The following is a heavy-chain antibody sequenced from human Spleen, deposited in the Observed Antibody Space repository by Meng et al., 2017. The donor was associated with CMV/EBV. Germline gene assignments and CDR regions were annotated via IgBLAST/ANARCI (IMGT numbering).Heavy chain of an antibody. J-gene: IGHJ3*02. CDR1: GFTFTSYW. D-gene: IGHD6-13*01. V-gene: IGHV3-7*03. CDR2: IKKDGSEK. Sequence: GESLKISCAASGFTFTSYWMSWVRQAPGKGLEWVANIKKDGSEKYYVDSVKGRFTISRDNAKNSLYLQMNSLRAEDTALYYCAKDIQSSIAAAGTLVAFDIWGQGTMVTV. CDR3: AKDIQSSIAAAGTLVAFDI.